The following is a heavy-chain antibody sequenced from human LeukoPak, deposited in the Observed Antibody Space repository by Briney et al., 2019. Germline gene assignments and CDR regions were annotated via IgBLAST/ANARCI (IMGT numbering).Heavy chain of an antibody. Sequence: PPGGSLRLSCAASGFTFRNYAMSWVRQAPGKGLEWVSAIRGSGGSTFYADSVQDRFTISRDNSENTLFLQMNSLRAEDTAVYYCAKKYAIIATRQYFDYWGQGTLVTVSS. CDR2: IRGSGGST. D-gene: IGHD6-6*01. V-gene: IGHV3-23*01. CDR1: GFTFRNYA. J-gene: IGHJ4*02. CDR3: AKKYAIIATRQYFDY.